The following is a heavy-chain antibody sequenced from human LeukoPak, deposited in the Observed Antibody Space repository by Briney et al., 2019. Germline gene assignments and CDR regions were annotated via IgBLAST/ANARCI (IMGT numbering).Heavy chain of an antibody. CDR2: ISSSGGST. CDR1: GFTFSSYA. CDR3: AKMDSSGSLPRLFDL. Sequence: GGSLRLSCAASGFTFSSYAMSWVRQAPGKGLEWVSAISSSGGSTNYADSVKGRFTISRDNSKNTVYLQMNSLRAEDTAVYYCAKMDSSGSLPRLFDLWRQGTVVSV. V-gene: IGHV3-23*01. D-gene: IGHD6-19*01. J-gene: IGHJ4*02.